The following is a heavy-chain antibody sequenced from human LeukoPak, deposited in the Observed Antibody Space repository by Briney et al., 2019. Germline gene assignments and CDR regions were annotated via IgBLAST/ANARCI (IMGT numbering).Heavy chain of an antibody. Sequence: SETLSLTCAVYGGSFSGYYWSWIRQPPGKGLEWIGYIYYSGSTNYNPSLKSRVTISVDTSKNQFSLKLSSVTAADTAVYYCAGGERQLWDEYYFDYWGQGTLVTVSS. D-gene: IGHD5-18*01. V-gene: IGHV4-59*01. J-gene: IGHJ4*02. CDR1: GGSFSGYY. CDR3: AGGERQLWDEYYFDY. CDR2: IYYSGST.